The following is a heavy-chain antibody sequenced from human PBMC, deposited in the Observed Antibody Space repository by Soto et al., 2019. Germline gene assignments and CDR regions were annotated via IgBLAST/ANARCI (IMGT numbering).Heavy chain of an antibody. V-gene: IGHV4-34*01. CDR1: GGSFSGYY. CDR2: INHSGST. D-gene: IGHD6-19*01. J-gene: IGHJ3*02. CDR3: AGRRGWWRVQGNAFDI. Sequence: QVQLQQWGAGLLKPSETLSLTCAVYGGSFSGYYWSWIRQPPGKGLEWIGEINHSGSTNYNPSLKSRVTISVDTSKNQYSLKQSSVTSADTAVYYCAGRRGWWRVQGNAFDIWGQGTMVTVSS.